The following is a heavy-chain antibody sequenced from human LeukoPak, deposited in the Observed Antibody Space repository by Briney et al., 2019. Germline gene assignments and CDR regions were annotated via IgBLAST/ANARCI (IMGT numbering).Heavy chain of an antibody. J-gene: IGHJ4*02. CDR2: MSYDEGNK. CDR1: GFTFRNYG. Sequence: GRSLTLSCAISGFTFRNYGLLGVRQGAGKGLEWVAVMSYDEGNKYYAGSVKGRFTIPGDNSKNTLYLQMNSLSPEDAAVYYCASLPLWGQGTLVTVSS. CDR3: ASLPL. V-gene: IGHV3-30*03.